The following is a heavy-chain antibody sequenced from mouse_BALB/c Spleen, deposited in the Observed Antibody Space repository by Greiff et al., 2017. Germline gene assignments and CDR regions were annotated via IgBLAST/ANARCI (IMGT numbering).Heavy chain of an antibody. V-gene: IGHV5-17*02. D-gene: IGHD2-2*01. CDR2: ISSGSSTI. Sequence: EVHLVESGGGLVQPGGSRKLSCAASGFTFSSFGMHWVRQAPEKGLEWVAYISSGSSTIYYADTVKGRFTISRDNPKNTLFLQMTSLRSEDTAMYYCARDGYDSFAYWGQGTLVTVSA. CDR3: ARDGYDSFAY. J-gene: IGHJ3*01. CDR1: GFTFSSFG.